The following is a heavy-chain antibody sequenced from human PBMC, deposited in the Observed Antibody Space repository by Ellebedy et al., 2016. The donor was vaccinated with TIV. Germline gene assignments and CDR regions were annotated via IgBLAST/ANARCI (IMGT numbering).Heavy chain of an antibody. Sequence: GESLKISCAASGFTFSGYAMSWVRQAPGKGLGWVSGINSGGTRTYYADPVKGRFTISRDNSKNTLYLQMNSLRAEDTAVYYCVKDKVFGDSRWEIDVWGQGTTVTVSS. CDR1: GFTFSGYA. D-gene: IGHD4-17*01. CDR2: INSGGTRT. J-gene: IGHJ6*02. V-gene: IGHV3-23*01. CDR3: VKDKVFGDSRWEIDV.